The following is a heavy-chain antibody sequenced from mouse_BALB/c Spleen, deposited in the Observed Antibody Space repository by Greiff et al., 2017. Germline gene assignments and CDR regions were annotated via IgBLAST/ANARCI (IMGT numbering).Heavy chain of an antibody. CDR1: GFNIKDTY. V-gene: IGHV14-3*02. J-gene: IGHJ4*01. CDR2: IDPANGNT. D-gene: IGHD2-2*01. Sequence: VQLQQSGAELVKPGASVKLSCIASGFNIKDTYMHWVKQRPEQGLEWIGRIDPANGNTKYDPKFQGKATITADTSSNTAYLQLSSLTSEDTAVYYCARWLDYAMDYWGQGTSVTVSS. CDR3: ARWLDYAMDY.